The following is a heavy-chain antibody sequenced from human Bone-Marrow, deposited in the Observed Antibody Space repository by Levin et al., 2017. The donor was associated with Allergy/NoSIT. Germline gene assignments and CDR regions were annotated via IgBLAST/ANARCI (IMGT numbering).Heavy chain of an antibody. J-gene: IGHJ4*02. CDR2: IDEGGRFS. CDR3: ARDVAGRSGF. CDR1: GFSFSSFW. Sequence: PGESLKISCAASGFSFSSFWMHWVRQVPGKGLVWVSRIDEGGRFSDYADSVRGRFTISRDNAKSTLYLQMNSLGAEDTAVYYCARDVAGRSGFWGQGTLVTVSS. D-gene: IGHD2-15*01. V-gene: IGHV3-74*01.